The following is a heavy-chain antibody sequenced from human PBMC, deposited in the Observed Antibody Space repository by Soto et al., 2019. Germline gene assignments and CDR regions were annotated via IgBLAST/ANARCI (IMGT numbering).Heavy chain of an antibody. CDR1: GFTFSNSL. J-gene: IGHJ4*02. V-gene: IGHV3-15*01. D-gene: IGHD2-15*01. CDR2: IKSKTDGGTT. CDR3: TMSAVVVVAWIDY. Sequence: GGSLXLSCAASGFTFSNSLMSWFRQAPGKGLEWVGRIKSKTDGGTTDYAAPVKGRFTISRDDSKNTLYLQMNSLKTEDTAVYYCTMSAVVVVAWIDYWGQGTLGSGSS.